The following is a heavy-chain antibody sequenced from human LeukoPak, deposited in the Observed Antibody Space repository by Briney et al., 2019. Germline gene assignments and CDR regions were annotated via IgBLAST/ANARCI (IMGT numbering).Heavy chain of an antibody. D-gene: IGHD2-15*01. V-gene: IGHV4-59*12. CDR2: IYYSGGP. CDR1: GGSLTNFF. J-gene: IGHJ4*02. CDR3: ARDSSGGG. Sequence: SETLSLTCTVSGGSLTNFFWSWIRQPPGKGLEWIGYIYYSGGPTYNPSLKSRVAISVDTSKNQFSLKLSSVTAADTAVYYCARDSSGGGWGQGTLVTVSS.